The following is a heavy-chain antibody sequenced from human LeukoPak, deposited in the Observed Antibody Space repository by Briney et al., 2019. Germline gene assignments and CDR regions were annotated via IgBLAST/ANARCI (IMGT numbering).Heavy chain of an antibody. J-gene: IGHJ4*02. CDR2: ISGSGGST. V-gene: IGHV3-23*01. CDR3: ARDLREDWVWFGELLYPFDY. Sequence: GGSLRLSCAASGFTFSSYAMSWVRQAPGKGLEWVSAISGSGGSTYYADSVKGRFTISRDNAKNSLYLQMNSLRAEDTAVYYCARDLREDWVWFGELLYPFDYWGQGTLVTVSS. D-gene: IGHD3-10*01. CDR1: GFTFSSYA.